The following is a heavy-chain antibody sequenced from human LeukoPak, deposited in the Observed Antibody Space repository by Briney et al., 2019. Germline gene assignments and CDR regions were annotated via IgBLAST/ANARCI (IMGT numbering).Heavy chain of an antibody. D-gene: IGHD2-2*02. J-gene: IGHJ4*02. Sequence: SETLSLTCTVSGGSISSYYWSWIRQPAGKGLEWIGSIYYSGSTYYNPSLKSRVTISVDTSKNQFSLKLSTVTAADTAVYYCATAIVVVPAAIPGYFDYWGQGTLVTVSS. CDR2: IYYSGST. CDR3: ATAIVVVPAAIPGYFDY. V-gene: IGHV4-59*05. CDR1: GGSISSYY.